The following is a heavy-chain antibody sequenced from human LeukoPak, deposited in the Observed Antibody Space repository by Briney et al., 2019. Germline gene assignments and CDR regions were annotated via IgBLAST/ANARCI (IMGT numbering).Heavy chain of an antibody. D-gene: IGHD6-6*01. Sequence: SXXLSLTCAVYGGSLSGYYWSWIRQPPGKGLEWIGEINHSGSTNYNPSLKRRVTISVDTSKNQFSLKLSSVTAADTAVYYCARGRRAARPPYYFDYWGQGTLVTVSS. CDR1: GGSLSGYY. J-gene: IGHJ4*02. CDR2: INHSGST. V-gene: IGHV4-34*01. CDR3: ARGRRAARPPYYFDY.